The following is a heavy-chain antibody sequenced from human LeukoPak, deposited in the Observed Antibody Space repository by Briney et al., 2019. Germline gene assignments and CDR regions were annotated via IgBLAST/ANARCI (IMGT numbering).Heavy chain of an antibody. J-gene: IGHJ6*02. CDR2: ISSSSSYI. Sequence: GGSLRLSCAASGFTFSSYSMNWVRQAPGKGLEWVSSISSSSSYIYYADSVKGRFTISRDNAKNSLYLQMNSLRAEDTAVYYCARAYCSRTTGCVIMDVWGQGTTVTVSS. CDR1: GFTFSSYS. CDR3: ARAYCSRTTGCVIMDV. D-gene: IGHD2-2*01. V-gene: IGHV3-21*01.